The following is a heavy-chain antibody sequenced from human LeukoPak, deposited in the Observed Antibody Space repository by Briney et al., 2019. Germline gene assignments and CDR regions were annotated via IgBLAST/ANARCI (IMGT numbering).Heavy chain of an antibody. D-gene: IGHD6-13*01. Sequence: ASVKVSCKASGYTFASYGITWVRQAPGQGLEWMGWISAYNGNTNYAQKLQGRATMTTDTSTSTAYMELRSLRSDDTAIYYCARGAAGKGNWFDPWGQGTLVTVSS. J-gene: IGHJ5*02. V-gene: IGHV1-18*01. CDR1: GYTFASYG. CDR3: ARGAAGKGNWFDP. CDR2: ISAYNGNT.